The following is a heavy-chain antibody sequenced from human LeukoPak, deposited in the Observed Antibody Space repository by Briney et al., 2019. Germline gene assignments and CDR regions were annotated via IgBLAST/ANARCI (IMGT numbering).Heavy chain of an antibody. CDR2: INPSGGST. J-gene: IGHJ4*02. V-gene: IGHV1-46*01. Sequence: ASVKVSCKASGYTFTSYYMHWVRQAPGQGLEWMGIINPSGGSTSYAQKFQGRVTMTRDMSTSTVYMELSSLRSEDTAVYYCATGYYYDSSGKMGSYYFDYWGQGTLVTVSS. CDR3: ATGYYYDSSGKMGSYYFDY. CDR1: GYTFTSYY. D-gene: IGHD3-22*01.